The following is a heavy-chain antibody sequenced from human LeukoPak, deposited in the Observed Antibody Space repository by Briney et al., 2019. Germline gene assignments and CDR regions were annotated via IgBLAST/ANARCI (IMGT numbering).Heavy chain of an antibody. CDR1: GFTFSDYY. J-gene: IGHJ3*02. CDR3: ASYVWGSYRHNDAFDI. Sequence: PGGSLRLSCAASGFTFSDYYMSWIRQAPGKGLEWVSYISSSGSTIYYPDSVKGRFTISRDNAKNSLYLQMNSLRAEDTAVYYCASYVWGSYRHNDAFDIWGQGTMVTVSS. CDR2: ISSSGSTI. V-gene: IGHV3-11*01. D-gene: IGHD3-16*02.